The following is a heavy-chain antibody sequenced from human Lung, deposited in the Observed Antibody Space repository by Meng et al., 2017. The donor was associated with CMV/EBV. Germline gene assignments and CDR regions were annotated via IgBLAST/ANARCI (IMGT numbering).Heavy chain of an antibody. D-gene: IGHD3-9*01. CDR2: IKQDGSEK. V-gene: IGHV3-7*04. CDR1: GFTFSSYW. CDR3: ARGGRTRLRYFDWLFLFDY. Sequence: GGSXRLXCAASGFTFSSYWMSWVRQAPGKGLEWVANIKQDGSEKYYVDSVKGRFTISRDNAKNSLYLQMNSLRAEDTAVYYCARGGRTRLRYFDWLFLFDYWXQGTLVTVSS. J-gene: IGHJ4*02.